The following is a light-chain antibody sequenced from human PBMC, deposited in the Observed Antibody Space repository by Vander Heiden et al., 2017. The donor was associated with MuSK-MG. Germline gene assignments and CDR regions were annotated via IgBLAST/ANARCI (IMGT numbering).Light chain of an antibody. CDR2: AAS. V-gene: IGKV1-9*01. CDR3: QQLNSYPPVT. CDR1: QGISSY. J-gene: IGKJ3*01. Sequence: DIQLTQPPSFLSASVGDRVTITCRASQGISSYLAWYQQKPGKAPKLLIYAASTLQSGVPSRFSGSGYGTEFTLTISSRQPEDFAPYYCQQLNSYPPVTFGHGTKVXIK.